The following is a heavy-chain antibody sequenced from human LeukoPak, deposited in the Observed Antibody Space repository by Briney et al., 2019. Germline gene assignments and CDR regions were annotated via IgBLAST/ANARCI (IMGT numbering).Heavy chain of an antibody. V-gene: IGHV3-43D*03. CDR1: GFTFDDYA. J-gene: IGHJ6*02. D-gene: IGHD3-10*01. CDR2: ISWDGGST. CDR3: AKDIGIWFGELLSYYYGMDV. Sequence: GRSLRLSCAASGFTFDDYAMHWVRQAPGKGLEWVSLISWDGGSTYYADSVKGRFTISRDNSKNSLYLQMNSLRAEDTALYYCAKDIGIWFGELLSYYYGMDVWGQGTTVTVSS.